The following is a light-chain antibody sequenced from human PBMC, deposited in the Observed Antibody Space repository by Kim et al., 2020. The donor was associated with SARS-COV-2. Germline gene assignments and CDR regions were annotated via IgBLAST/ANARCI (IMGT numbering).Light chain of an antibody. J-gene: IGLJ3*02. CDR3: CSYSVTNTLV. Sequence: GQSFTISCTGTSSDVGGYNYVSWYQQHPGKAPKLMIYEVSKRPSGVPDRFSGSKSDNTASLTVSGLQAGDEADYYCCSYSVTNTLVFGGGTQLTVL. V-gene: IGLV2-8*01. CDR1: SSDVGGYNY. CDR2: EVS.